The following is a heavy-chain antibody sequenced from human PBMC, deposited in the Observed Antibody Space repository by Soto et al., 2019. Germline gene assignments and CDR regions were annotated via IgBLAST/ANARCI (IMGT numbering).Heavy chain of an antibody. V-gene: IGHV1-69*05. CDR3: ARDSLIVVVPAAIRPDYYYYGMDV. J-gene: IGHJ6*02. CDR1: GGTFSSYR. D-gene: IGHD2-2*01. Sequence: SVKVSCKASGGTFSSYRINWVRQAPGQGLEWVGGIVPIYRTADYAQKLQGRVTMTTDTSTSTAYMELRSLRSDDTAVYYCARDSLIVVVPAAIRPDYYYYGMDVWGQGTTVTVSS. CDR2: IVPIYRTA.